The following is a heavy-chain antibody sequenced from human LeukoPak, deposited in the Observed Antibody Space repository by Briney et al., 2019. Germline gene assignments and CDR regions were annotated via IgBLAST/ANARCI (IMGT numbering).Heavy chain of an antibody. Sequence: LPGGSLRLPRAASGFTVITNDMTWVRQAPGKGLEWVSVLYSDGNTKYADSVQGRFTISRDNSKNTLYLEMNSLSPDDTAVYYCARGVEPLAANTLAYWGQGTLVTVSS. J-gene: IGHJ4*02. CDR3: ARGVEPLAANTLAY. CDR2: LYSDGNT. V-gene: IGHV3-53*01. D-gene: IGHD1-14*01. CDR1: GFTVITND.